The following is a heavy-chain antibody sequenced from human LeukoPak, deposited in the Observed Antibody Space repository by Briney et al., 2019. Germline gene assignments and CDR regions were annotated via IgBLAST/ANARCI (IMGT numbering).Heavy chain of an antibody. D-gene: IGHD1-20*01. Sequence: GGSLRLSCVAFTSGVAFSSHSMNWVRQAPGKGLEWISYIHSSGNYIFYAASVKGRFAVSRDNARNSLFLQMNSLRAEDTAIYYCASEYNSRATFDYWGQGTLVTVSS. CDR3: ASEYNSRATFDY. J-gene: IGHJ4*02. CDR2: IHSSGNYI. CDR1: GVAFSSHS. V-gene: IGHV3-21*05.